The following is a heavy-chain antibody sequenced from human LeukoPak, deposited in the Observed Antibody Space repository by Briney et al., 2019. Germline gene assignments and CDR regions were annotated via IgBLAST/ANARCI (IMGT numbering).Heavy chain of an antibody. J-gene: IGHJ4*02. Sequence: KSGESLKISCKASGFTFTSYWIGWVRQMPGKGLEWMGIIFPGDSDTGYSPSFQGQVTISADKSIGTAYLQWSSLKASDTAIYYCARSKLGSLTVPFDYWGQGTLVTVSS. D-gene: IGHD3-9*01. CDR2: IFPGDSDT. CDR3: ARSKLGSLTVPFDY. V-gene: IGHV5-51*01. CDR1: GFTFTSYW.